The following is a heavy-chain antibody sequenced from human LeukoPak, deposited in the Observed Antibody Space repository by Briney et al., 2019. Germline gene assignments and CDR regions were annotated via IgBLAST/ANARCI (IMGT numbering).Heavy chain of an antibody. CDR3: ARDLRHNWFDP. J-gene: IGHJ5*02. CDR1: GYTFASYY. CDR2: INPSGGST. V-gene: IGHV1-46*01. Sequence: ASVKVSCKASGYTFASYYMHWVRQAPGQGLEWMGIINPSGGSTSYAQKFQGRVTMTRDTSTSTVYMELSSLRSEDTAVYYCARDLRHNWFDPWGQGTLVTVSS.